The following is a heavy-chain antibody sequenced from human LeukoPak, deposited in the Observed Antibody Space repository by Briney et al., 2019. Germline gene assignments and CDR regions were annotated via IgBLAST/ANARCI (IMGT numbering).Heavy chain of an antibody. CDR3: ARDESFCSSTSCYTAFDY. Sequence: PSQTLSLTCTVSGGSISSGGYYWSWIRQPPGKGLEWIGYIYHSGSTYYNPSLKSRVTISVDRSKNQFSLKLSSVTAADTAVYYCARDESFCSSTSCYTAFDYWGQGTLVTVSS. V-gene: IGHV4-30-2*01. CDR1: GGSISSGGYY. CDR2: IYHSGST. J-gene: IGHJ4*02. D-gene: IGHD2-2*02.